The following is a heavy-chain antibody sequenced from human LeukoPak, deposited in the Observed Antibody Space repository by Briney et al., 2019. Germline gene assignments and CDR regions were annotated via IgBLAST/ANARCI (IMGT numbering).Heavy chain of an antibody. V-gene: IGHV3-30*02. CDR2: IRYDGSNK. CDR3: AKQPTYTSGWYEIDY. CDR1: GFTFTNYG. J-gene: IGHJ4*02. D-gene: IGHD6-13*01. Sequence: PGGSLRLSCAASGFTFTNYGMHWVRQAPGKGLEWVAFIRYDGSNKFYADSVKGRFTISRDNSKNTVYLQMNSLRAEDTALYYCAKQPTYTSGWYEIDYWGQGTLVTVSS.